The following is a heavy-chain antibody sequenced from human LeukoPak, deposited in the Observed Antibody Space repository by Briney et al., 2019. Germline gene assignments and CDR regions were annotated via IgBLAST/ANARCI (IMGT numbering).Heavy chain of an antibody. CDR3: ARKLYSSVL. CDR1: GFTFSSYS. V-gene: IGHV3-30*03. CDR2: ISYDGSNK. D-gene: IGHD6-19*01. J-gene: IGHJ4*02. Sequence: GGSLKLSCAASGFTFSSYSMNWVRQAPGKGLEWVAVISYDGSNKYYADSVKGRFTISRDNSKNTLYLQMNSLRPEDTAVYYCARKLYSSVLWGQGTLVTVSS.